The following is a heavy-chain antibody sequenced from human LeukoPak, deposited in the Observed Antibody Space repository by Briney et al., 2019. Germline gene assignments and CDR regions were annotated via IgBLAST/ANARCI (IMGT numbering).Heavy chain of an antibody. CDR1: GGSISSYY. CDR2: IYSSGTT. V-gene: IGHV4-4*07. CDR3: ARGGRYSYGLPDNWFDP. J-gene: IGHJ5*02. Sequence: PSETLSLTCTVSGGSISSYYWSWIRQPAGKGLEWIGRIYSSGTTNYNPSLKSRVTMSVDTSKNQFSLKLSSVTAADTAVYYCARGGRYSYGLPDNWFDPWGQGTLVTVSS. D-gene: IGHD5-18*01.